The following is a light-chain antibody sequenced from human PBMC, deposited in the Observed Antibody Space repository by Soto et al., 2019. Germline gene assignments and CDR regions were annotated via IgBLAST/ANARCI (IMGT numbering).Light chain of an antibody. CDR2: DAS. J-gene: IGKJ1*01. CDR3: QQYSDSSGA. V-gene: IGKV3-15*01. Sequence: EIVMTQSPATLSLSPGERATLSCRASQTIDNTLAWYQRKPGQAPRLLIYDASTRATGVPARFSGSGSGTDFTLTISSLQPDDFATYYCQQYSDSSGAFGQGTKVDI. CDR1: QTIDNT.